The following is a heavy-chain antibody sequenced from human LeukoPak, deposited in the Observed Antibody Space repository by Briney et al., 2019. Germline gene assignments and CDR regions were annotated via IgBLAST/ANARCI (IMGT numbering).Heavy chain of an antibody. CDR1: GGSRINAGW. Sequence: SGTLSLTCDVSGGSRINAGWWSWVRQPPGKGLEWIGEIFHSGNTKYNPSLESRVTISVDKPNHQFTLEMKSVTAADTAIYYCARDLGYYYGLDIWSRGTTVTVSS. D-gene: IGHD3-16*01. J-gene: IGHJ6*02. CDR3: ARDLGYYYGLDI. CDR2: IFHSGNT. V-gene: IGHV4-4*02.